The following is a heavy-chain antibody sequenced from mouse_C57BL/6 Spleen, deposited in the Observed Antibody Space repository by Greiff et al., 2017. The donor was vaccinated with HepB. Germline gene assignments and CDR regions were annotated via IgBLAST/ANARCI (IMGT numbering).Heavy chain of an antibody. CDR3: ARYRSNYDYAMDY. Sequence: EVMLVESGGGLVQPGGSLSLSCAASGFTFTDYYMSWVRQPPGKALEWLGFIRNKANGYTTEYSASVKGRFTISRDNSQSILYLQMNALRAEDSATYYCARYRSNYDYAMDYWGQGTSVTVSS. CDR1: GFTFTDYY. D-gene: IGHD2-5*01. CDR2: IRNKANGYTT. J-gene: IGHJ4*01. V-gene: IGHV7-3*01.